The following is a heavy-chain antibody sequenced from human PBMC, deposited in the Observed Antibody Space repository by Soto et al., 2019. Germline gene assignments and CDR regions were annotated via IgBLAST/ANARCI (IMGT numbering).Heavy chain of an antibody. CDR2: ISAYNGNT. CDR3: ARVTLAPYYYYGMDV. V-gene: IGHV1-18*04. CDR1: GYTFTSYG. J-gene: IGHJ6*02. Sequence: ASVKVSCKASGYTFTSYGISWVRQAPGQGLEWMGWISAYNGNTNYAQKLQGRVTMTTDTSTSTAYMELRSLRSDDTAVYYCARVTLAPYYYYGMDVWSQGTTVTVSS. D-gene: IGHD3-16*01.